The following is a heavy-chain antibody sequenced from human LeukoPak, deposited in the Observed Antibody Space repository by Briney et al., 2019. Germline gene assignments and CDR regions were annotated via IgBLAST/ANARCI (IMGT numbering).Heavy chain of an antibody. Sequence: ASVKVSCKASGGTFSSYAISWVRQAPGQGLEWMGGIIPIFGTANYAQKFQGRVTITRDTSASTAYMELSSLRSEDTAVYYCARERYGGNSFFSDYWGQGTLVTVSS. CDR2: IIPIFGTA. D-gene: IGHD4-23*01. CDR3: ARERYGGNSFFSDY. J-gene: IGHJ4*02. V-gene: IGHV1-69*05. CDR1: GGTFSSYA.